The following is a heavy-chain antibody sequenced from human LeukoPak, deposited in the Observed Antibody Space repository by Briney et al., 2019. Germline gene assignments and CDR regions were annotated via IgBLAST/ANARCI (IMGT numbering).Heavy chain of an antibody. Sequence: ASVKVSCKASGYTFTSYDINWVRQAPGQGLEWLGWMNPNSGNTGYAQKFQGRVTMTRNTSISTAYMELSSLRSEDTAVYYCARVRARYSSSYARGFDPWGQGTLVTVSS. CDR1: GYTFTSYD. CDR2: MNPNSGNT. CDR3: ARVRARYSSSYARGFDP. D-gene: IGHD6-13*01. V-gene: IGHV1-8*01. J-gene: IGHJ5*02.